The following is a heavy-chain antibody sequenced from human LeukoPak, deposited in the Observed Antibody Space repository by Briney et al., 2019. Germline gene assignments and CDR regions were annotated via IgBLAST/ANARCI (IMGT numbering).Heavy chain of an antibody. D-gene: IGHD5-12*01. CDR3: AKETYTAFDF. V-gene: IGHV3-9*01. J-gene: IGHJ4*02. Sequence: GGSLRLSCAASAFTFNTYWMHWVRQVPGRGLEWVSGISWNSGNIGYADSVKGRFTISRDNAKNSLYLQMNSLRPEDAALYYCAKETYTAFDFGGPGTLVTVSS. CDR2: ISWNSGNI. CDR1: AFTFNTYW.